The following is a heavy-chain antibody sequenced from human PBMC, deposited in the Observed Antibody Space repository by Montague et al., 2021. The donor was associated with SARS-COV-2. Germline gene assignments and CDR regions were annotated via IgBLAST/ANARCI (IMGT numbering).Heavy chain of an antibody. Sequence: LSLTCAVYGGSFSGYYWSWIRQPPGKGLEWIREINHSGSTNYNPSLKSRVTISVDTSKNQFSLKLSSVTAADTAVYYCARKGLHSSSWYYYYYGMDVWGQGTTVTVSS. CDR3: ARKGLHSSSWYYYYYGMDV. V-gene: IGHV4-34*01. CDR1: GGSFSGYY. J-gene: IGHJ6*02. D-gene: IGHD6-13*01. CDR2: INHSGST.